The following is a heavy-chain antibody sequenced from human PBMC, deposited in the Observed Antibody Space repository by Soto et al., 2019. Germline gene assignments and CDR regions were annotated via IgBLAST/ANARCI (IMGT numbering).Heavy chain of an antibody. CDR1: GYTFTSYA. V-gene: IGHV1-3*01. CDR3: ARGGLLGELSLGDFDY. CDR2: NNAGNGNT. Sequence: GASVKVSCKASGYTFTSYAMHWVRQAPGQRVEWMGWNNAGNGNTKYSQKFQGRVTITRDTSASTAYMELSSLRSEDTAVYYCARGGLLGELSLGDFDYWGQGTLVTVSS. D-gene: IGHD3-16*02. J-gene: IGHJ4*02.